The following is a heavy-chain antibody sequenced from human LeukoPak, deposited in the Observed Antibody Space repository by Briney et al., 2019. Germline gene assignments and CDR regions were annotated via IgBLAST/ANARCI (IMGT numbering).Heavy chain of an antibody. J-gene: IGHJ4*02. V-gene: IGHV4-39*01. CDR1: GGSISNSNYH. D-gene: IGHD5-12*01. CDR2: IYYSGNT. CDR3: AILRYRPKVLES. Sequence: SETLSLTCTVSGGSISNSNYHWGWIRQPPGKGLEWIGSIYYSGNTNYNPSLKSRVTISVDTSKNQFSLKVNPVTAANTEVYYCAILRYRPKVLESWGQGALVTVSS.